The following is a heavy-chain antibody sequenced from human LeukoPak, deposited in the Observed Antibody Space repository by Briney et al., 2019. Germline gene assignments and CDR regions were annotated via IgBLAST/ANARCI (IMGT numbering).Heavy chain of an antibody. Sequence: GGSLRLSCAGSGFTFSVPYLSWVRQAPGEGLEWVGRIKSRTDGGTADYAAPVTGRFTISRDDSKRTLFLQMNSLRIEDTGVYYCTSMDVWGRGTMVTVSS. V-gene: IGHV3-15*01. CDR1: GFTFSVPY. CDR3: TSMDV. CDR2: IKSRTDGGTA. J-gene: IGHJ6*04.